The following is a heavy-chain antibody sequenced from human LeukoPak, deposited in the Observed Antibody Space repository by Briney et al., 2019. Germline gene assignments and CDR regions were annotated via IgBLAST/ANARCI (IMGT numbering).Heavy chain of an antibody. Sequence: GGALRLSCATSGFRFSTYGMEWVRQAPGKGLEWVAIIFSDGIRKYYADSVKGRFTISRDISRSTLYLEMNSLSAEDTAVYYCARASGPIKKNRFDQWGQGTLVTVSS. J-gene: IGHJ4*02. D-gene: IGHD1-26*01. V-gene: IGHV3-30*12. CDR3: ARASGPIKKNRFDQ. CDR1: GFRFSTYG. CDR2: IFSDGIRK.